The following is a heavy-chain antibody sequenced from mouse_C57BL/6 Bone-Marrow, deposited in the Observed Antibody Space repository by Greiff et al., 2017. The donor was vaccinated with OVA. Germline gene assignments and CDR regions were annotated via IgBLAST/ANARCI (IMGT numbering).Heavy chain of an antibody. D-gene: IGHD1-1*01. V-gene: IGHV8-8*01. CDR1: GFSLSTFGMG. CDR2: IWWDDDK. J-gene: IGHJ4*01. CDR3: ARIAPFITTVVAIYYYAMDY. Sequence: QVTLKVSGPGILQPSQTLSLTCSFSGFSLSTFGMGVGWIRQPSGKGLEWLAHIWWDDDKYYNPALKSRLTISKDTSKNQVFLKIANVDTAYTATYYCARIAPFITTVVAIYYYAMDYWGQGTSVTVSS.